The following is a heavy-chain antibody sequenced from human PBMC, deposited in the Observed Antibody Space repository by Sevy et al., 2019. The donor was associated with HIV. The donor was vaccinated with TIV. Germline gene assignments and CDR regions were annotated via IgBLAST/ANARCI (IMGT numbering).Heavy chain of an antibody. D-gene: IGHD3-3*01. CDR1: GGSISSSSYY. CDR2: IYYSGST. J-gene: IGHJ4*02. Sequence: SETLSLTCTVSGGSISSSSYYWGWIRQPPGKGLEWIGSIYYSGSTYYNPSLKSRVTISVDTSKNQFSLKLSSVTAAETAVDYCGGHVGYDFIDRAGRAVPGFDYWGQGTLVTVSS. V-gene: IGHV4-39*01. CDR3: GGHVGYDFIDRAGRAVPGFDY.